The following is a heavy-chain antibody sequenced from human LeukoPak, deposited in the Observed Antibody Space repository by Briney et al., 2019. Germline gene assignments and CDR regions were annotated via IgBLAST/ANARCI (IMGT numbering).Heavy chain of an antibody. CDR2: IIPNSGGT. CDR3: ATDQGFWFGEFSPFDY. V-gene: IGHV1-2*02. D-gene: IGHD3-10*01. CDR1: GYTFTGYY. J-gene: IGHJ4*02. Sequence: ASVKVPCKAFGYTFTGYYMHWVRQAPGQGLEWMGWIIPNSGGTNYAQKFQGRVTMTRDTSISTAYMELSRLRSDDTAVYYCATDQGFWFGEFSPFDYWGQGTLVTVSS.